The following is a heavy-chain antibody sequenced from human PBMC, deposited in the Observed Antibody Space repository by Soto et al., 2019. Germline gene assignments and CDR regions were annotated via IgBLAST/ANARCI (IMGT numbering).Heavy chain of an antibody. CDR2: IKQDGVDK. D-gene: IGHD6-19*01. CDR1: GFTFSSYW. Sequence: EAQLMESGGGLVQPGGSLRLSCAASGFTFSSYWMSWVRQAPGKGREWVANIKQDGVDKYYVDSVKGRFIISRDNAKNSLYLQMDSLRAEDTDVSYCARVAGLAGHVWGQGTLVTVSS. CDR3: ARVAGLAGHV. V-gene: IGHV3-7*01. J-gene: IGHJ4*02.